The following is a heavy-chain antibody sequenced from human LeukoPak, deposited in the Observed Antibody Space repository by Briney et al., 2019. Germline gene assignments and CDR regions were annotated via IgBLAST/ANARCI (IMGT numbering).Heavy chain of an antibody. D-gene: IGHD3-22*01. V-gene: IGHV4-39*01. J-gene: IGHJ4*02. CDR3: ARLMIVVVTHFDY. CDR2: IYYSGST. Sequence: SETLSLTCTVSGSSISSSSYYWGWIRQPPGKGLEWIGSIYYSGSTYYNPSLKSRVTISVDTSKNQFSLKLSSVTAADTAVYYCARLMIVVVTHFDYWGQGTLVTVSS. CDR1: GSSISSSSYY.